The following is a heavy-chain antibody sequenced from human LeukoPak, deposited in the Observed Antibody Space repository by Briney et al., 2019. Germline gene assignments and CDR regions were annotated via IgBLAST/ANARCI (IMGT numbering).Heavy chain of an antibody. D-gene: IGHD1-26*01. V-gene: IGHV3-23*01. CDR2: ISGSGGST. CDR1: GFTFSSYG. CDR3: ARDLGAIHFDY. Sequence: GGSLRLSCAASGFTFSSYGMSWVRQAPGKGLEWVSAISGSGGSTYYADSVKGRFTISRDNSENTLYLQMNSLRAEDTAVYYCARDLGAIHFDYWGQGTLVTVSS. J-gene: IGHJ4*02.